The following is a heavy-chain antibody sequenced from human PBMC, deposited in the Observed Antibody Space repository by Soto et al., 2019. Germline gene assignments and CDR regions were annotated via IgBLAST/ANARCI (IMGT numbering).Heavy chain of an antibody. CDR1: GFTFTSSA. CDR3: ATDPYYGYLYYYYGMDV. CDR2: IVVGSGNT. Sequence: SVKVSCKASGFTFTSSAMQWVRQARGQRLEWIGWIVVGSGNTNYAQKFQERVTITRDMSTSTAYMELSSLRSEDTAVYYCATDPYYGYLYYYYGMDVWGQGTTVTVSS. V-gene: IGHV1-58*02. J-gene: IGHJ6*02. D-gene: IGHD3-10*01.